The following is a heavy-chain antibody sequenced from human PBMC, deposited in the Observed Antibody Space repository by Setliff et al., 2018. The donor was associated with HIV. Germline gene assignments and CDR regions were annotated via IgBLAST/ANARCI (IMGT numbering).Heavy chain of an antibody. Sequence: ASETLSLTCTVSSASRSINTYYWSWIRQPPGKGLDWVGNIYYSGTNYNPSLKSRVTISVGTSKHQIPLKLNSVTAADTAVYYCAGGTIVAPGGYFYYMDVWGKGATVTVSS. CDR2: IYYSGT. D-gene: IGHD6-6*01. V-gene: IGHV4-59*01. CDR1: SASRSINTYY. J-gene: IGHJ6*03. CDR3: AGGTIVAPGGYFYYMDV.